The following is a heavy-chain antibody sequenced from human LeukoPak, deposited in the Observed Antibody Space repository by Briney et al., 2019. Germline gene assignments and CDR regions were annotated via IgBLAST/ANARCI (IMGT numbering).Heavy chain of an antibody. CDR3: ARGLGYYDSSGYLDY. V-gene: IGHV1-69*04. D-gene: IGHD3-22*01. J-gene: IGHJ4*02. CDR1: GGTFSSYA. CDR2: IIPILGIA. Sequence: ASVKVSCKASGGTFSSYAISWVRQAPGQGLEWMGRIIPILGIANYAQKFQGRVTITADKSTSTAYRELSSLRSEDTAVYYCARGLGYYDSSGYLDYWGQGTLVTVSS.